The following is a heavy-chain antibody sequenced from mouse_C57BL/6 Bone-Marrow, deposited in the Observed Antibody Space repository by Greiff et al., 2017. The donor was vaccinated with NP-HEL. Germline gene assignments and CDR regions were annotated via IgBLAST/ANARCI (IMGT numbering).Heavy chain of an antibody. CDR1: GYTFTSYW. CDR3: ARDSRENAMDY. J-gene: IGHJ4*01. CDR2: IDPSDSYT. Sequence: VQLQEPGAELVMPGASVKLSCKASGYTFTSYWMHWVKQRPGQGLEWIGEIDPSDSYTNYNQKFKGKSTLTVDKSSSTAYMQLSSLTSEDSAVYYCARDSRENAMDYWGQGTSVTVSS. V-gene: IGHV1-69*01.